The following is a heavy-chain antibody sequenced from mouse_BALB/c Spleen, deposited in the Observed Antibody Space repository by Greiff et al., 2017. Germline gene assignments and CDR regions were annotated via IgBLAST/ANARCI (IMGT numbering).Heavy chain of an antibody. CDR1: GFTFTDYY. V-gene: IGHV7-3*02. CDR2: IRNKANGYTT. J-gene: IGHJ3*01. CDR3: ARGSSYAY. Sequence: EVKVVESGGGLVQPGGSLRLSCAPSGFTFTDYYMSWVRQPPGKALEWLGFIRNKANGYTTEYSASVKGRFTISRDNSQSILYLQMNTLRAEDSATYYCARGSSYAYWGQGTLVTVSA. D-gene: IGHD1-1*01.